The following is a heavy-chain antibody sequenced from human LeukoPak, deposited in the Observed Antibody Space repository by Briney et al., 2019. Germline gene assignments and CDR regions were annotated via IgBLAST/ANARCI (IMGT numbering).Heavy chain of an antibody. Sequence: PGGSLRLSCAASGFFFTSYCMRWVRQAPGKGLEWLAVISSDGSNKYYADSVKGRFTISRDNSKTTVFVQMNSLTFEDTAVYYCARCRENDFWSGSPVDYWGQGTLVTVSS. J-gene: IGHJ4*02. CDR2: ISSDGSNK. CDR1: GFFFTSYC. CDR3: ARCRENDFWSGSPVDY. V-gene: IGHV3-30-3*01. D-gene: IGHD3-3*01.